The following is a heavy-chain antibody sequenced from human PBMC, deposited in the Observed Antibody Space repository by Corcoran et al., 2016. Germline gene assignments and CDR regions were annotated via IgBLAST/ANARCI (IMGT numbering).Heavy chain of an antibody. V-gene: IGHV1-8*01. Sequence: QVQLVQSGAEVKKPGASVKVSCKASGYTFTSYDINWVRQATGQGLEWMGWMNPNSGNTGYAQKFQGRVTMTRNTSISTAYMELSSLSSEDTAVYYCARGGCSSTSCYLYYYYGMDVWGQGTTVTVSS. CDR2: MNPNSGNT. CDR1: GYTFTSYD. D-gene: IGHD2-2*01. J-gene: IGHJ6*02. CDR3: ARGGCSSTSCYLYYYYGMDV.